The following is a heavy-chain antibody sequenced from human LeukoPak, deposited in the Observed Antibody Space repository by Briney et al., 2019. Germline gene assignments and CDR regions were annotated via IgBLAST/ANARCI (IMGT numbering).Heavy chain of an antibody. J-gene: IGHJ5*02. Sequence: PGGSLRLSCAASGFNFSNYAMSWVRQAPGKGLEWVSAISGSGGSTYYADSVKGRFTISRDNSKNTLYLQMNRLRAEDTAVYYCAKLSPATLYDSRGWFDPCGQGTLVTVSS. D-gene: IGHD3-3*01. CDR1: GFNFSNYA. CDR2: ISGSGGST. CDR3: AKLSPATLYDSRGWFDP. V-gene: IGHV3-23*01.